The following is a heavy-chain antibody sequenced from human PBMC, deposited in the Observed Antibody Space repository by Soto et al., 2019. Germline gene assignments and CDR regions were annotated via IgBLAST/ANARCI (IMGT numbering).Heavy chain of an antibody. J-gene: IGHJ4*02. CDR1: GFTFDDYA. CDR3: AKGGGLLWFGELFHFDY. D-gene: IGHD3-10*01. V-gene: IGHV3-9*01. CDR2: ISWNSGSI. Sequence: GGSLRVSCAASGFTFDDYAMHWVRQAPGKGLEWVSGISWNSGSIGYADSVKGRFTISRDNAKNSLYLQMNSLRAEDTALYYCAKGGGLLWFGELFHFDYWGQGTLVTVSS.